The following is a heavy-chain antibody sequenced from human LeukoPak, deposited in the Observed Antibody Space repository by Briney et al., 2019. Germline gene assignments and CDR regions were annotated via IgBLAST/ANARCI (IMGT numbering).Heavy chain of an antibody. J-gene: IGHJ4*02. D-gene: IGHD5-24*01. V-gene: IGHV3-7*04. Sequence: GGSLRLSCAASGFTFSGYWMTWVRQAPGKGLEWVANIKQDGSKKSYVDSVKGRFTISRDNAKNSLYLQMNSLRAEDTAIYYCTRVGYIDEGIDYWGQGTLVTVSS. CDR2: IKQDGSKK. CDR3: TRVGYIDEGIDY. CDR1: GFTFSGYW.